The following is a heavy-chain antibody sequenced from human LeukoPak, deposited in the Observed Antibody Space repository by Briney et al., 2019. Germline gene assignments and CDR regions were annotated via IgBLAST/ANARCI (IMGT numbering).Heavy chain of an antibody. V-gene: IGHV1-2*02. D-gene: IGHD3-3*01. CDR1: GYTFTGYY. CDR3: ARDLAYDFWSGCSNDY. J-gene: IGHJ4*02. Sequence: GASVKVSCKASGYTFTGYYMRWVRQAPGQGLEWMGWINPNSGGTNYAQKFQGRVTMTRDTSISTAYMELSRLRSDDTAVYYCARDLAYDFWSGCSNDYWGQGTLVTVSS. CDR2: INPNSGGT.